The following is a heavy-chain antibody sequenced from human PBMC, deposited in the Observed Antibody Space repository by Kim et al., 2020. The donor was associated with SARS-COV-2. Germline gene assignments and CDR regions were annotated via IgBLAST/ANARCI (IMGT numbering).Heavy chain of an antibody. V-gene: IGHV3-33*01. CDR3: ARDIGAGGDAVDI. J-gene: IGHJ3*02. Sequence: YAGAVKGRFTITRDNSKNTLYLQMNSLRAEDTAGYYCARDIGAGGDAVDIWGQGTMVTVSS. D-gene: IGHD6-13*01.